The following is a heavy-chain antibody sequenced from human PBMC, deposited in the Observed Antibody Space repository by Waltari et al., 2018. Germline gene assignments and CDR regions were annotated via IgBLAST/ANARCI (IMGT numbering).Heavy chain of an antibody. CDR1: RYSFTSYW. V-gene: IGHV5-51*01. CDR3: AREVVITSSVSYMDV. D-gene: IGHD3-22*01. Sequence: EVQLVQSGAEVKKPGQSLKISCKGSRYSFTSYWIAWVRQMPGKGLEWMGIIYPGDSETRYSPSFQGQVTFSVDKSINTAYLQWSSLKASDTAMYYCAREVVITSSVSYMDVWGKGTTVTVSS. CDR2: IYPGDSET. J-gene: IGHJ6*03.